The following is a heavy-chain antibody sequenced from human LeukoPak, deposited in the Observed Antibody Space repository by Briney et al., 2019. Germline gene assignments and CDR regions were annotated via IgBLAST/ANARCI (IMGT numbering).Heavy chain of an antibody. Sequence: SETLSLTCTVSGGSISSYYWSWIRQPAGKGLEWIGRIYTSGSTNYNPSLKSRVTMSVDTSKNQFSLKLSSVTAADTAVYYCARLGSSSLDYYYYYMDVWGKGTTVTVSS. D-gene: IGHD6-6*01. J-gene: IGHJ6*03. CDR3: ARLGSSSLDYYYYYMDV. V-gene: IGHV4-4*07. CDR2: IYTSGST. CDR1: GGSISSYY.